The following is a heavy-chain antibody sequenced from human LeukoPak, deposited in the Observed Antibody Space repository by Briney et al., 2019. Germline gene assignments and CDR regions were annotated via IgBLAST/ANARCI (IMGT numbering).Heavy chain of an antibody. J-gene: IGHJ4*02. Sequence: ASVKVSCKASGYTFINYDITWVRQAPGQGLEWMGRISAYNGNTDYALKLQGRITMTTDTSTRTVYMELRSLRSDDTAVYFCARDRWPHNDWGNRPFEFWGQGTLVTVS. CDR3: ARDRWPHNDWGNRPFEF. CDR1: GYTFINYD. V-gene: IGHV1-18*01. D-gene: IGHD3-9*01. CDR2: ISAYNGNT.